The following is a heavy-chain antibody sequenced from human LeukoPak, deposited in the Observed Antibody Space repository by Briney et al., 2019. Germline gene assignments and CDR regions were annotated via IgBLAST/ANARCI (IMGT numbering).Heavy chain of an antibody. J-gene: IGHJ5*02. Sequence: PGGSLRLSCAASGFTFSSYGMSWVRQAPGKGLEWVSSISSSSSYIYYADSVKGRFTISRDNAKNSLSLQMNSLRAEDTAVYYCARPLMYYYGSETYFWFDPWGQGTLVTVSS. CDR1: GFTFSSYG. CDR2: ISSSSSYI. CDR3: ARPLMYYYGSETYFWFDP. V-gene: IGHV3-21*01. D-gene: IGHD3-10*01.